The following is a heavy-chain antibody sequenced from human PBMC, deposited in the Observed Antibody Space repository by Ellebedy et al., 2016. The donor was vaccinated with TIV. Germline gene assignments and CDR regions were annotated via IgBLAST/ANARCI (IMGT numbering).Heavy chain of an antibody. V-gene: IGHV1-8*01. D-gene: IGHD6-13*01. Sequence: AASVKVSCKASGYTFTSYDINWVRQATGQGLEWMGWINPNSGNTDYAQKVQGRVAMTRKLSTGTAYMELKILRSEDTAVYFCARGHSLSSTWYFLFSRGHDRIDFWGQGTPVTVTS. J-gene: IGHJ4*02. CDR3: ARGHSLSSTWYFLFSRGHDRIDF. CDR2: INPNSGNT. CDR1: GYTFTSYD.